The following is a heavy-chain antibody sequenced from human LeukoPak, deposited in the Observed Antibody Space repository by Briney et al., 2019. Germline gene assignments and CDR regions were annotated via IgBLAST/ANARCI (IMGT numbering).Heavy chain of an antibody. Sequence: KTSETLSLTCTVSGGSISSSSYYWGRIRQPPGKGLEWIGSIYYSGSTYYNPSLKSRVTISVDTSKNQFSLKLSSVTAADTAVYYCARRLDRDGPYYYYYYMDVWGKGTTVTVSS. V-gene: IGHV4-39*07. D-gene: IGHD3-10*01. J-gene: IGHJ6*03. CDR2: IYYSGST. CDR1: GGSISSSSYY. CDR3: ARRLDRDGPYYYYYYMDV.